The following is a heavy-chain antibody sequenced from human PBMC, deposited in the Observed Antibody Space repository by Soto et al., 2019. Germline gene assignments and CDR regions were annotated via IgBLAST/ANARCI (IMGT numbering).Heavy chain of an antibody. CDR1: GFTFSSYA. CDR3: AREKGPDAFDI. V-gene: IGHV3-23*01. J-gene: IGHJ3*02. CDR2: ISGNGGST. Sequence: PGGSLRLSCAASGFTFSSYAMSWVRQAPGKGLEWVSGISGNGGSTCYADSVKGRFTISRDNAKNSLYLQMNSLRAEDTALYHCAREKGPDAFDIWGQGTMVTVSS.